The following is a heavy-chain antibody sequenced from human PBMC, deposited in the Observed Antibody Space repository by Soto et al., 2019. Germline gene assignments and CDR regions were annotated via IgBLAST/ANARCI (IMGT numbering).Heavy chain of an antibody. J-gene: IGHJ4*02. CDR2: INRRGSA. CDR1: GSPFSGYY. V-gene: IGHV4-34*02. D-gene: IGHD5-12*01. CDR3: ARVFSDYALDS. Sequence: QVQLQQWGAGLLKPSETLSLTCAVYGSPFSGYYWSWVRQPPGNGLEWIGEINRRGSADCNPSLKSRVPVSLDTSRSQFSLKLTSVSAADTAVYYCARVFSDYALDSWGQGTLVTVSS.